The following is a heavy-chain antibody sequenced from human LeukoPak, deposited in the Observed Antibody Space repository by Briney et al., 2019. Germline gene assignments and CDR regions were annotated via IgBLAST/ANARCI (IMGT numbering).Heavy chain of an antibody. Sequence: TGGSLRLSCAASGLTFSSHGMSWVRQAPGKGLEWVSAISGSGNTYYADSVKGRFTISRDISKNTLYLQMNSLRAEDTAVYYCAHGGLYYLDYWGQGTLVTVSS. CDR3: AHGGLYYLDY. D-gene: IGHD3-10*01. CDR1: GLTFSSHG. CDR2: ISGSGNT. J-gene: IGHJ4*02. V-gene: IGHV3-23*01.